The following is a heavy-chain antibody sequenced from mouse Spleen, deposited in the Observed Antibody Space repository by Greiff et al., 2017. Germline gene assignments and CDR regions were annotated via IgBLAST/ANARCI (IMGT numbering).Heavy chain of an antibody. D-gene: IGHD2-1*01. V-gene: IGHV1-69*02. Sequence: QVQLQQPGAELVKPGASVKVSCKASGYTFTSYWMHWVKQRPGQGLEWIGEIDPSDSYTNYNQKFKGKATLTVDKSSSTAYMQLSSLTSEDSAVYYCARKGYGNYGMDYWGQGTSVTVSS. CDR3: ARKGYGNYGMDY. CDR1: GYTFTSYW. CDR2: IDPSDSYT. J-gene: IGHJ4*01.